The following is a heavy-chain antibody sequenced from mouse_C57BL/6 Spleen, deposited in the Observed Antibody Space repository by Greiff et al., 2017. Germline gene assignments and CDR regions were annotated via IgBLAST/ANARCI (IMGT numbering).Heavy chain of an antibody. CDR3: ARGYYGSSYGRYFDY. CDR2: IDPNSGGT. CDR1: GYTFTSYW. J-gene: IGHJ2*01. Sequence: QVQLQQSGAELVKPGASVKLSCKASGYTFTSYWMHWVKQRPGRGLEWIGRIDPNSGGTKYNEKFKSKATLTVDKPSSTAYMQLSSLTSEDSAVYYCARGYYGSSYGRYFDYWGQGTTLTVSS. D-gene: IGHD1-1*01. V-gene: IGHV1-72*01.